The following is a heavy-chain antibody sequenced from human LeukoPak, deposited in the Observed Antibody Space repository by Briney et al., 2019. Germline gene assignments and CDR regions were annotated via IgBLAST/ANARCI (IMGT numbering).Heavy chain of an antibody. V-gene: IGHV3-7*01. CDR3: ARDGYCRSSNCQFDC. CDR2: IKQDGSEK. J-gene: IGHJ4*02. Sequence: PGGSLRLSCAASGFTFSSYSMSWVRQAPGKGLEWVANIKQDGSEKYYVDSVKGRFTISRDNAKNSLYLQMNSLRAEDTAVYYCARDGYCRSSNCQFDCWGQGTLVTVSS. D-gene: IGHD2-2*03. CDR1: GFTFSSYS.